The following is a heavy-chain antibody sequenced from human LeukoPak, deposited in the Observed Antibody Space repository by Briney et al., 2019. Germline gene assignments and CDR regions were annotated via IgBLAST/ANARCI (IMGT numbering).Heavy chain of an antibody. D-gene: IGHD3-3*01. J-gene: IGHJ3*02. CDR3: AKDSSYDFWSGYSVQDAFDI. CDR2: IRYDGSNK. V-gene: IGHV3-30*02. Sequence: SGGSLRLSCAASGFTFSSYGMHWVRQASGKGLEWVAFIRYDGSNKYYADSVKGRFTISRDNSKNTLYLQMNSLRAEDTAVYYCAKDSSYDFWSGYSVQDAFDIWGQGTMVTVSS. CDR1: GFTFSSYG.